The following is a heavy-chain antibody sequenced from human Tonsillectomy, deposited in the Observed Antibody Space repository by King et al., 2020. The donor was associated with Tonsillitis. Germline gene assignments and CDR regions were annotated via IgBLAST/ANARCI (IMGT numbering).Heavy chain of an antibody. CDR3: TTDEWS. J-gene: IGHJ5*02. D-gene: IGHD3-3*01. V-gene: IGHV3-15*01. CDR1: GFTFSSGW. CDR2: IKAISDGGTT. Sequence: VQLVESGGGLVKPGGSLRVSCTGSGFTFSSGWMSWVRQAPGKGLEWVGRIKAISDGGTTDYPAPVKGRFTMSSDDSKNMLYLQMNTLKIENTGIYYCTTDEWSWGQGTLVTVSA.